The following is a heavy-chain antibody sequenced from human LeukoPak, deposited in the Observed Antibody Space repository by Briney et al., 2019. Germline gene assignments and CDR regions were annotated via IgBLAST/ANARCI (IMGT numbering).Heavy chain of an antibody. J-gene: IGHJ4*02. CDR3: AKEMSGIAVAGTSDY. CDR2: ISGSGGST. V-gene: IGHV3-23*01. CDR1: GFTFSRYA. Sequence: GASLRLFRAASGFTFSRYAMRWGRQAPGEGAEGGSGISGSGGSTYYADSVKGRFTISRDNSKNTLYLQMNSLRAEDTAVYYCAKEMSGIAVAGTSDYWGQGTLVTVSS. D-gene: IGHD6-19*01.